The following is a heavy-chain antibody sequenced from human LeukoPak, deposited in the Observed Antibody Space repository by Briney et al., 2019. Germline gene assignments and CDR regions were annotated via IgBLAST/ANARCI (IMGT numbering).Heavy chain of an antibody. V-gene: IGHV3-30-3*01. D-gene: IGHD3-22*01. CDR3: ARAPGDYDSSGYSPFDY. J-gene: IGHJ4*02. CDR1: GFTFSSYA. CDR2: ISYDGSNK. Sequence: PGGSLRLSCAATGFTFSSYAMHWVRPAPGKGLEWVAVISYDGSNKYYADSVKGRFTISRDNSKNTLYLQMNSLRAEDTAVYYCARAPGDYDSSGYSPFDYWGQGTLVTVSS.